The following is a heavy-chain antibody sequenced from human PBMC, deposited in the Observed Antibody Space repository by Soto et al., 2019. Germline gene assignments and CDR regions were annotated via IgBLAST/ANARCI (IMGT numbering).Heavy chain of an antibody. V-gene: IGHV3-30-3*01. CDR2: ISNDGSNK. CDR1: GFIFSSYS. D-gene: IGHD2-21*01. J-gene: IGHJ3*02. CDR3: ARDQFLDAFDI. Sequence: QVQLVESGGGVVQPGRSLRLSCAASGFIFSSYSMHWVRQAPGKGLEWVAIISNDGSNKYYVDSVKGRFTISRDNSNNTLSLLMNSLRVEDTAVYYCARDQFLDAFDIWGQGTMVTVSS.